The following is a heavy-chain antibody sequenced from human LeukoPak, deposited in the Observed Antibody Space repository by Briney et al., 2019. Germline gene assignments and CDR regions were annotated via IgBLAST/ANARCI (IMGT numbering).Heavy chain of an antibody. V-gene: IGHV4-59*08. CDR2: IYYSGST. CDR3: ARHRNGGWSPFDY. D-gene: IGHD6-19*01. Sequence: SETLSLTCTVSGGSISSYYWSWIRQPPGKGLEWIGYIYYSGSTNYNPSLKSRVTISVDTSKNQFSLKLSSVTAADTAVYYCARHRNGGWSPFDYWGQGTLVTVSS. J-gene: IGHJ4*02. CDR1: GGSISSYY.